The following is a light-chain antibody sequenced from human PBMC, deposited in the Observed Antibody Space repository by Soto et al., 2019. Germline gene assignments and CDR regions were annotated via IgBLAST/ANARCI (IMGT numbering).Light chain of an antibody. V-gene: IGKV1-39*01. CDR3: QQSYSTPLT. Sequence: DIQMTQSPSSLSASVGDRVTITCRASQSISSYLNWYQQKPGKAPKLLIYAASSLQSGVPSRFSGSGSGTDFPLTISSLQPEDFATYYWQQSYSTPLTFGGGTKVEIK. J-gene: IGKJ4*01. CDR2: AAS. CDR1: QSISSY.